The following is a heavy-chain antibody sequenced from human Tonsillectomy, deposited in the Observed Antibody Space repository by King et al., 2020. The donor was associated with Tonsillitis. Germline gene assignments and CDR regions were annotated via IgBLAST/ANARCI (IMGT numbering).Heavy chain of an antibody. CDR2: INPNSGGT. D-gene: IGHD5-18*01. CDR3: ARSGVLRGYSNPYSWFDP. V-gene: IGHV1-2*02. J-gene: IGHJ5*02. CDR1: GYTFTGYY. Sequence: QLVQSGAEVKKPGASVKVSCKASGYTFTGYYIHWVRQAPGQGLEWRGWINPNSGGTNYAQKFQGRVTMNRDTSITTEYMELSRLRSDDTAVYYCARSGVLRGYSNPYSWFDPLGQGALGTVSA.